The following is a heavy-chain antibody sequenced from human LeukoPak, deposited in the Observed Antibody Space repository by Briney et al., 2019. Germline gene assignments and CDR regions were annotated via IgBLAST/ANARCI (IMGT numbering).Heavy chain of an antibody. CDR2: IYYSGST. CDR1: GGSISSGGYY. D-gene: IGHD1-26*01. Sequence: SETLSLTCTVSGGSISSGGYYWSWIRQQPGKVLEWIGYIYYSGSTYYNPSLKSRVTISVDTSKNQFSLKLSSVTAADTAVYYCARDRSGSYLFDYWGQGTLVTVSS. CDR3: ARDRSGSYLFDY. J-gene: IGHJ4*02. V-gene: IGHV4-31*03.